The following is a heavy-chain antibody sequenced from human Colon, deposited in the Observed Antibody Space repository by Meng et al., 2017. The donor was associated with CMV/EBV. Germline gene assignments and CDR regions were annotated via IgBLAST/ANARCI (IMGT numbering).Heavy chain of an antibody. Sequence: QITLKESGPPLVKPTLTPTLTCTFSGFSLSTIVMGVGWIRQPPGKALEWLGVIDWDDDKRYSQSLKSRLTITKDTSKNQVVLTMTNLDPLDTATYYCSHRPYGSGSYFFDYWGQGTLVTASS. D-gene: IGHD3-10*01. V-gene: IGHV2-5*02. CDR1: GFSLSTIVMG. CDR2: IDWDDDK. CDR3: SHRPYGSGSYFFDY. J-gene: IGHJ4*02.